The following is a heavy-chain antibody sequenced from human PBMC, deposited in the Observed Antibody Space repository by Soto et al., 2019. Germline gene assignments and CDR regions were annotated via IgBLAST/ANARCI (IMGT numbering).Heavy chain of an antibody. D-gene: IGHD6-19*01. J-gene: IGHJ4*02. Sequence: VQLVESGGGVVQPGRSLRLSCAASGFTFSDYAMHWVRQAPGKGLEWVAVVSHDGRNTHYADSVKGRFTISRDSSKNTVSLEMTSLGAEDRGGYYCAKGGREWLVTSDFNYWGQGALVTVSS. V-gene: IGHV3-30*18. CDR1: GFTFSDYA. CDR2: VSHDGRNT. CDR3: AKGGREWLVTSDFNY.